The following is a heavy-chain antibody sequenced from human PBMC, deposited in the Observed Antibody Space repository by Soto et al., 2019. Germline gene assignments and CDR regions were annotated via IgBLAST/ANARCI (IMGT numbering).Heavy chain of an antibody. CDR2: IYYSGST. D-gene: IGHD3-3*01. CDR3: ARHYRLNDKAGVVIGNGPIDIDLYYMDV. Sequence: SETLSLTCTVSGGSISSYYWSWIRQPPGKGLEWIGYIYYSGSTNYNPSLKSRVTISVDTSKNQFSLKLSSVTAADTAVYYCARHYRLNDKAGVVIGNGPIDIDLYYMDVWGKGTTVTVSS. CDR1: GGSISSYY. J-gene: IGHJ6*03. V-gene: IGHV4-59*08.